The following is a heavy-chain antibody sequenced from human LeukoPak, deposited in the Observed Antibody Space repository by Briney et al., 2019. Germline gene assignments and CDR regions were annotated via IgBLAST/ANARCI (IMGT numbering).Heavy chain of an antibody. CDR3: AREGSGWSFDP. Sequence: SDTLSLTCAVSGYSISSSNWWGWIRQPPGKGLEWIGYIYYSGSTNYNPSLKSRVTMSVDTSKNQFSLKLSSVTALDTAVYYCAREGSGWSFDPWGQGTLVTVSS. J-gene: IGHJ5*02. CDR2: IYYSGST. V-gene: IGHV4-28*06. CDR1: GYSISSSNW. D-gene: IGHD6-19*01.